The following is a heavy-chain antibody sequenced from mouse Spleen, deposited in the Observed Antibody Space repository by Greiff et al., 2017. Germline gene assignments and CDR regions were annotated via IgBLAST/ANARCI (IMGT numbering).Heavy chain of an antibody. J-gene: IGHJ1*01. CDR1: GFTFSDYG. V-gene: IGHV5-17*01. CDR2: ISSGSSTI. Sequence: EVKLMESGGGLVKPGGSLKLSCAASGFTFSDYGMHWVRQAPEKGLEWVAYISSGSSTIYYADTVKGRFTISRDNAKNTLFLQMTSLRSEDTAMYYCARGGYYGGYFDVWGAGTTVTVSS. CDR3: ARGGYYGGYFDV. D-gene: IGHD1-1*01.